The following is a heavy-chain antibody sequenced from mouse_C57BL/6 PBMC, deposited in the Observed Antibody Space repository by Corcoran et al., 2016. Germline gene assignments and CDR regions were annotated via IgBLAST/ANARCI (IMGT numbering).Heavy chain of an antibody. CDR1: GYAFSSYW. D-gene: IGHD1-1*01. CDR3: ARWGSRDWYFDV. J-gene: IGHJ1*03. CDR2: IYPGDGDT. Sequence: QVQLQQSGAELVKPGASVKISCKASGYAFSSYWMNWVKQRPGKGLEWIGQIYPGDGDTNYNGKFKGKATLTADKSSSTAYMQLSSLTSEDSAVYFCARWGSRDWYFDVWGTGTTVTVSS. V-gene: IGHV1-80*01.